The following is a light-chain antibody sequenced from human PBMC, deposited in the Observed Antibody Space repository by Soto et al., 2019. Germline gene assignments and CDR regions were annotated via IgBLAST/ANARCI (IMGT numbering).Light chain of an antibody. CDR1: QGISSY. CDR3: QQLRMYPST. Sequence: IQLTQSPSSLSASVGDRVTITCRASQGISSYLAWYQQKPGKAPKLLIYAAYTLQSGVPSRFSGSGSGTDFTLTISSLQPEDFAAYYCQQLRMYPSTFGGGTKVDIK. J-gene: IGKJ4*01. V-gene: IGKV1-9*01. CDR2: AAY.